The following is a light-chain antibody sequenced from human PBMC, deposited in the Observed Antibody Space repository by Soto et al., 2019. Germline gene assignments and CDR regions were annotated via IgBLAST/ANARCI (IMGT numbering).Light chain of an antibody. J-gene: IGKJ1*01. CDR1: QSVSNNY. Sequence: EIVLTQSPGTLSLSPGERATLSCRASQSVSNNYLAWYQQKPGQAPRLLIYGASSRTTGIPDRFSGSGSGTDFTLTIYRLEPEEFAVYYCQQYGSSPWTFGQGTKVEIK. CDR3: QQYGSSPWT. V-gene: IGKV3-20*01. CDR2: GAS.